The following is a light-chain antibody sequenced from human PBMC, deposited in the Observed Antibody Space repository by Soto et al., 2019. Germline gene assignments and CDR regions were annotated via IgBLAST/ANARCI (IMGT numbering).Light chain of an antibody. CDR1: ASDIGPYNY. Sequence: QSVLTQPPSASGSPGQSVTISCIGTASDIGPYNYVSWYQHHPGKAPKLIIYEVTKRPSGVPDRFSGSKSGNTASLTVSGLQADDEADYYCNSYVGSNNYVFGTGTKLTVL. J-gene: IGLJ1*01. CDR2: EVT. V-gene: IGLV2-8*01. CDR3: NSYVGSNNYV.